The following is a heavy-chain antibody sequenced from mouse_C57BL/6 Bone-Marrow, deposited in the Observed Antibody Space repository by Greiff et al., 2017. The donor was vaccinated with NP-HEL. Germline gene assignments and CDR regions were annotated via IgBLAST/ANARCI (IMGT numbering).Heavy chain of an antibody. CDR3: ARDHWDAFAY. CDR2: ISDGGSYT. J-gene: IGHJ3*01. Sequence: VQLKESGGGLVKPGGSLKLSCAASGFTFSSYAMSWVRQTPEKRLEWVATISDGGSYTYYPDNVKGRFTISRDNAKNNLYLQMSHLKSEDTAMYYCARDHWDAFAYWGQGTLVTVSA. D-gene: IGHD4-1*01. V-gene: IGHV5-4*01. CDR1: GFTFSSYA.